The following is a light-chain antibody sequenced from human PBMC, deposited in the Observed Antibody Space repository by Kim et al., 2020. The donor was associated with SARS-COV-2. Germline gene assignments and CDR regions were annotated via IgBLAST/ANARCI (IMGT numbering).Light chain of an antibody. CDR3: AAWDNSLNGPA. CDR2: NNY. V-gene: IGLV1-44*01. Sequence: QSVLTQPPSASGTPGQRVTIPCSGSSSNIGSNSVNWYQQLPGTAPKLLIYNNYERPSGVPDRFSGSKSGTSASLAISGLQSEDEADYHCAAWDNSLNGPAFGGRTQLTVL. CDR1: SSNIGSNS. J-gene: IGLJ3*02.